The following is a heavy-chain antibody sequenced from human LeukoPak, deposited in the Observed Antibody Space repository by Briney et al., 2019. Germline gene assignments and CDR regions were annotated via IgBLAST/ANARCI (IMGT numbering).Heavy chain of an antibody. CDR1: GFTFSSYA. CDR2: ISSSGGST. V-gene: IGHV3-23*01. Sequence: GESLRLSCAASGFTFSSYAMSWVRQAPGKGLEWVSAISSSGGSTYYADSVKGRFTISRDNSKNTLYLQMNSLRAEDTAVYYCAKAPGYYYGMDVWGKGTTVTVSS. CDR3: AKAPGYYYGMDV. J-gene: IGHJ6*04.